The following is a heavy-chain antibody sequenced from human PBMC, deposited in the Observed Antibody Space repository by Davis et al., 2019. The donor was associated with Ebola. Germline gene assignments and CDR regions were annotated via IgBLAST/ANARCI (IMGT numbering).Heavy chain of an antibody. D-gene: IGHD3-10*01. CDR3: ARDGSARAVEV. Sequence: SLKISCAASGFIVSNNYMSWVRQAPGKGLDWVSVIYGGGNTYYADSVKGRFTISRDKSKNTVYLQMNNLRAEDTAVYYCARDGSARAVEVWGAGTTVTVSA. J-gene: IGHJ6*04. CDR2: IYGGGNT. V-gene: IGHV3-53*01. CDR1: GFIVSNNY.